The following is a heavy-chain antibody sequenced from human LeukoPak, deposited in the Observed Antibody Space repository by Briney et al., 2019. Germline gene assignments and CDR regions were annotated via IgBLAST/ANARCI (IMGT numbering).Heavy chain of an antibody. Sequence: ASVKVSCKASGYTFTSYDINWVRQATGQGLEWIGWMNPNSGNTGYAQKFQGRVTITRNTSISTAYMELSSLRSEDTAVYYCARGSGGPRKNNWFDPWGQGTLVTVSS. V-gene: IGHV1-8*03. CDR1: GYTFTSYD. J-gene: IGHJ5*02. CDR3: ARGSGGPRKNNWFDP. D-gene: IGHD3-10*01. CDR2: MNPNSGNT.